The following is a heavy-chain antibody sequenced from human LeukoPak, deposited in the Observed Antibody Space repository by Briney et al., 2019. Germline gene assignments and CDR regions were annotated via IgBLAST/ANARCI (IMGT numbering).Heavy chain of an antibody. D-gene: IGHD3-10*01. J-gene: IGHJ4*02. CDR1: GYTFTSYY. CDR3: ARGISYYFGSGSSFDF. V-gene: IGHV1-2*02. Sequence: ASVKVSCKASGYTFTSYYIHWVRQAPGQGLEWKGWINPNNGGTNYAQKFQGGVTMTRDTSISTAYMDLSRLRSDDTAVYYCARGISYYFGSGSSFDFWGQGTLVTVSS. CDR2: INPNNGGT.